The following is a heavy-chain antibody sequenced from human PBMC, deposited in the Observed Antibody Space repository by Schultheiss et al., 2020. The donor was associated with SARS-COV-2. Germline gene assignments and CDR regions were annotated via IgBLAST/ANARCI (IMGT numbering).Heavy chain of an antibody. Sequence: GGSLRLSCEGSGYSFTSYWIGWVRQMPGKGLEWMGRIDPSDSYTNYSPSFQGHVTISADKSISTAYLQWSSLKASDTAMYYCARQMATIELSNWGQGTLVTVSS. D-gene: IGHD5-24*01. V-gene: IGHV5-10-1*01. CDR2: IDPSDSYT. J-gene: IGHJ4*02. CDR1: GYSFTSYW. CDR3: ARQMATIELSN.